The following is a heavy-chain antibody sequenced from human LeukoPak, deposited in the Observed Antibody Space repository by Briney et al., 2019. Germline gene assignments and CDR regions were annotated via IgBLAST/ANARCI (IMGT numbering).Heavy chain of an antibody. Sequence: PSETLSLTCTVSGGSISNYYGSWLRQSPGKGLEYIGHIYYSGSSSYNPSLKSRVTISVDTSKNQFSLRLSSVTAADTAVYYCARHIAARLASGYYYYMDVWGKGTTVTVSS. CDR1: GGSISNYY. J-gene: IGHJ6*03. CDR2: IYYSGSS. D-gene: IGHD6-6*01. CDR3: ARHIAARLASGYYYYMDV. V-gene: IGHV4-59*01.